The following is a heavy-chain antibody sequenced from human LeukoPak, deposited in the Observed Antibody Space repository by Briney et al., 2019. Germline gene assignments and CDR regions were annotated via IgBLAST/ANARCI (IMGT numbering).Heavy chain of an antibody. CDR2: IRSDGSST. V-gene: IGHV3-30*02. CDR3: AKDRDDYGNDC. D-gene: IGHD4-11*01. CDR1: GFSFSDFG. Sequence: GGSLRLSCAASGFSFSDFGMHWLRQAPGKGLEWVTLIRSDGSSTYYADSVKGRFTISRDTTKNILYLQMNSLRVEDTAVYYCAKDRDDYGNDCWGQGILVTVST. J-gene: IGHJ4*02.